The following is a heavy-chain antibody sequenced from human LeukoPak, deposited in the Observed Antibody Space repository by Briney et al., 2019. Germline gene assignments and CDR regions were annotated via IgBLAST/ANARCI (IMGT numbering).Heavy chain of an antibody. V-gene: IGHV4-34*01. CDR2: INHSGST. CDR1: GGSFSGYY. D-gene: IGHD2-2*01. CDR3: AGRRGYQLLSGRNWFDP. J-gene: IGHJ5*02. Sequence: KSSEILSLTCAVYGGSFSGYYWSWIRQPPGKGLEWIGEINHSGSTNYNPSLKSRVTISVDTSKNQFSLKLSSVTAADTAVYYCAGRRGYQLLSGRNWFDPWGQGTLVTVSS.